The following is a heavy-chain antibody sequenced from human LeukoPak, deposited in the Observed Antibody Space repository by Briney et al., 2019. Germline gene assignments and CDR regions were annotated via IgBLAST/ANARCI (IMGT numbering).Heavy chain of an antibody. CDR1: GFTFSSYA. CDR3: ARDRGNDYFDY. J-gene: IGHJ4*02. CDR2: ISGSGGST. D-gene: IGHD1-1*01. V-gene: IGHV3-23*01. Sequence: PGGSLRLSCAASGFTFSSYAMSWVRQAPGKGLEWVSAISGSGGSTYYANSVKGRFTISRDNSKNMLYLQMNSLRAEDTAVYYCARDRGNDYFDYWGQGILVTVSS.